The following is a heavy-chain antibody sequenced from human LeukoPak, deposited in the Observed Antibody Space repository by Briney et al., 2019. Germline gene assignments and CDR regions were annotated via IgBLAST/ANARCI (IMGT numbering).Heavy chain of an antibody. CDR2: MNPNSGNT. Sequence: ASVKVSCKASGGTFSSYAISWVRQAPGQGLEWMGWMNPNSGNTGYAQKFQGRVTITRNTSISTAYMELSSLRSEDTAVYYCARAPLYYYDSSGYYYYMDVWGKGTTVTVSS. V-gene: IGHV1-8*03. J-gene: IGHJ6*03. CDR3: ARAPLYYYDSSGYYYYMDV. D-gene: IGHD3-22*01. CDR1: GGTFSSYA.